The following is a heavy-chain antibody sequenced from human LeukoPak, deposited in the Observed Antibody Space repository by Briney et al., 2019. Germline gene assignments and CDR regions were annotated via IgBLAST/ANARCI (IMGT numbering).Heavy chain of an antibody. J-gene: IGHJ5*02. CDR1: GYTFTSYY. CDR2: INPSGGST. V-gene: IGHV1-46*01. Sequence: ASVKVSCKASGYTFTSYYMHWVRQAPGQGLEWMGIINPSGGSTSYAQKFQGRVTMTTDTSTSTAYMELRSLRSDDTAVYYCARDPTYRTEYSSSVGDWFDPWGQGTLVTVSS. CDR3: ARDPTYRTEYSSSVGDWFDP. D-gene: IGHD6-6*01.